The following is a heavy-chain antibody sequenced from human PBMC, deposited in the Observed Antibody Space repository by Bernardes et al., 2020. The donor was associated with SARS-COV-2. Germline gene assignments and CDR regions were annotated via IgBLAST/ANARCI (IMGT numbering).Heavy chain of an antibody. Sequence: ENLSLTCAVYGGSFSGYYWSWIRQPPGKGLEWIGEINHSGSTNYNPSLKSRVTISVDTSKNQFSLKLSSVTAADTAVYYCARGPRGSYRPNDYWGQRTLVTVSS. D-gene: IGHD3-16*02. CDR1: GGSFSGYY. CDR2: INHSGST. CDR3: ARGPRGSYRPNDY. V-gene: IGHV4-34*01. J-gene: IGHJ4*02.